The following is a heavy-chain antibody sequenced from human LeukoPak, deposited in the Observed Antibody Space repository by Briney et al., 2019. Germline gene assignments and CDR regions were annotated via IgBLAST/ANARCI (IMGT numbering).Heavy chain of an antibody. J-gene: IGHJ4*02. V-gene: IGHV1-69*06. CDR1: GGSFSNYT. D-gene: IGHD2-15*01. CDR3: ARLSCSGGTCYSSRGNFDY. CDR2: IIPIFGTA. Sequence: SVKVSCKASGGSFSNYTISWLRQTPGQGLEWMGGIIPIFGTANYAQNFQGRVTITADKFTSTAYMELSSLRSEDAAVYYCARLSCSGGTCYSSRGNFDYWGQGTLVTVSS.